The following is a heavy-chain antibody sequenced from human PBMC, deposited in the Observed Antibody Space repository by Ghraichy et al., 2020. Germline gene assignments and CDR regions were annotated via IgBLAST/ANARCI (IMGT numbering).Heavy chain of an antibody. V-gene: IGHV1-18*01. Sequence: ASVKVPCKASGYTFTSYGISWVRQAPGQGLEWMGWISAYNGNTNYAQKLQGRVTMTTDTSTSTAYMELRSLRSDDTAVYYCARDRYFDWAGYYYYGMDVWGQGTTVTVSS. J-gene: IGHJ6*02. D-gene: IGHD3-9*01. CDR2: ISAYNGNT. CDR3: ARDRYFDWAGYYYYGMDV. CDR1: GYTFTSYG.